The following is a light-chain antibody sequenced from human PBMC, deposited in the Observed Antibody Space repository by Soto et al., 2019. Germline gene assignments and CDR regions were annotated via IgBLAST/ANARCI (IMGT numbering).Light chain of an antibody. V-gene: IGKV3-11*01. Sequence: LTQSPSSLSLSPGERATLSCRASQSVSSYLAWYQQKPGQAPRLLIYDASNRATGIPARFSGSGSGTDFTLTISSLEPEDFAVYYCQQRSNWPWTFGQGTKVEIK. CDR3: QQRSNWPWT. J-gene: IGKJ1*01. CDR2: DAS. CDR1: QSVSSY.